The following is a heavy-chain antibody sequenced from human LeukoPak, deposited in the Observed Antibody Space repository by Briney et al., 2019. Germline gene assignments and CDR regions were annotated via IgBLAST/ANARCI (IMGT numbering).Heavy chain of an antibody. V-gene: IGHV1-8*02. CDR2: MNPNSGNT. CDR3: ARGRKGSSWIFDY. D-gene: IGHD6-13*01. Sequence: ASVKDSCKASGYTFTSYDINWVRQATGQGLEWMGWMNPNSGNTGYAQKFQGRVAMTRNTSITTAYMELSSLRSEDTAVYYCARGRKGSSWIFDYWGQGTLVTVSS. J-gene: IGHJ4*02. CDR1: GYTFTSYD.